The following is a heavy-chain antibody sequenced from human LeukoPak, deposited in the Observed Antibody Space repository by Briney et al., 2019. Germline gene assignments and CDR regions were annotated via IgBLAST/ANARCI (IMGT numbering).Heavy chain of an antibody. Sequence: PGGSLRLSCAASGFTFSNYGMHWVRQAPGKGLEWVALIRYDGSNTYYADFAKGRFTISRDSSKKTLYLQMNSLRAEDAAFYYCAILGRFDYWGQGTLVTVSS. D-gene: IGHD1-26*01. CDR1: GFTFSNYG. CDR3: AILGRFDY. V-gene: IGHV3-30*02. J-gene: IGHJ4*02. CDR2: IRYDGSNT.